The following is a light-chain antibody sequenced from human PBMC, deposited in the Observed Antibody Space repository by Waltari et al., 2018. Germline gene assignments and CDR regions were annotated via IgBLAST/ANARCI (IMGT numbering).Light chain of an antibody. V-gene: IGLV2-14*02. Sequence: QSALTQPASVSGSPGQSITISCTGTSSVVGSYNLVSWYQQHPGKAPKLMIFDVTERPSGVSFRFSGSKSGNTASLTISGLQADDEADYYCSSYTSSSTPLFGGGTRVTVL. J-gene: IGLJ2*01. CDR2: DVT. CDR1: SSVVGSYNL. CDR3: SSYTSSSTPL.